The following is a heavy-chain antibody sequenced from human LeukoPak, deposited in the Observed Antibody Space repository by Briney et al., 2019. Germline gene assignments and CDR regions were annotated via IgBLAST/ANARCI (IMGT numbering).Heavy chain of an antibody. Sequence: ASVKVSCKASGYTFTSYAMNWVRQAPGQGLEWMGWINTNTGNQTYAQGFTGRFVFSLDTSVSTAYLQISSLKAEDTAVYYCARDSGPPLEDYDSSGYYPFDYWGQGTLVTVSS. D-gene: IGHD3-22*01. CDR2: INTNTGNQ. V-gene: IGHV7-4-1*02. J-gene: IGHJ4*02. CDR1: GYTFTSYA. CDR3: ARDSGPPLEDYDSSGYYPFDY.